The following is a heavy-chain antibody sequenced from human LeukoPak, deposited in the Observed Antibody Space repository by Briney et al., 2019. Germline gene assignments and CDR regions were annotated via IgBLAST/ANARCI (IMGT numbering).Heavy chain of an antibody. D-gene: IGHD3-16*01. CDR3: ARGGEGAFDI. Sequence: SETLSLTCTVSGGSISSSSYYWGWIRQPPGKGLEWIGYIYYSGSTNYNPSLKSRVTMSVDTSKNQFSLKLSSVTAADTAVYYCARGGEGAFDIWGQGTMVTVSS. V-gene: IGHV4-61*05. CDR1: GGSISSSSYY. CDR2: IYYSGST. J-gene: IGHJ3*02.